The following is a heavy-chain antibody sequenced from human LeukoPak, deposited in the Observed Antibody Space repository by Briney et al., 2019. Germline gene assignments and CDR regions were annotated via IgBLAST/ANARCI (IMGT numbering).Heavy chain of an antibody. J-gene: IGHJ4*02. V-gene: IGHV4-30-4*01. CDR2: IYYSGNT. D-gene: IGHD2-21*02. CDR1: GGSISSGDYY. CDR3: AREILAYCGGDCYSAPFDY. Sequence: SETLSLICTVSGGSISSGDYYWSWIRQPPGKGLEWIGYIYYSGNTYYNPSLKSRVTISVDTSKSQFSLKLSSVTAADTAVYYCAREILAYCGGDCYSAPFDYWGQGTLVTVSS.